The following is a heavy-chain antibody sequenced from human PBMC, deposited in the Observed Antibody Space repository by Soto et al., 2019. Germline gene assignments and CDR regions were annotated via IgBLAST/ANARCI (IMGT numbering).Heavy chain of an antibody. Sequence: QITLKESGPTLVKPTQTLTLTCTFSGFSLTTRGVGVGWIRQPPGKALECLALIYWDDDKRYSPSLQSRLSITTAPPKNQVVLTPTNVPPVDTATYYCAHIPNYYQYDWFDPWGQGTLVSVSS. J-gene: IGHJ5*02. CDR3: AHIPNYYQYDWFDP. CDR2: IYWDDDK. V-gene: IGHV2-5*02. CDR1: GFSLTTRGVG. D-gene: IGHD3-16*01.